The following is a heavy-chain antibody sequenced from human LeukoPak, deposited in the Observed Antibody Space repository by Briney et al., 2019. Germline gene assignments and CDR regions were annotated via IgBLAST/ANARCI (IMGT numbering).Heavy chain of an antibody. D-gene: IGHD2-21*02. V-gene: IGHV5-51*01. J-gene: IGHJ4*02. Sequence: GESLKISCKGSGYSFTSYWIGWVRQMPGKGLEWMGIIYPGDSNTRYSPSFRGQVTISADRSISTAYLQWSSLKASDTAIYYCARQPLVRDCGGDCEFDYWGQGTLVSVSS. CDR3: ARQPLVRDCGGDCEFDY. CDR2: IYPGDSNT. CDR1: GYSFTSYW.